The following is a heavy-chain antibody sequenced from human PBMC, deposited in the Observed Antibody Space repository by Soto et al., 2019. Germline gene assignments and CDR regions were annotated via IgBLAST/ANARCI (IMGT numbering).Heavy chain of an antibody. Sequence: ASVKVSCKASGYTFNSYDINWVRQTTGQGPEWKGWMNPNSGNTGYAQKFQGRVTMTRNTSISTAYMELSSLRSEDTAVYYCARGHYYDSVAYWGQGTLVTVSS. V-gene: IGHV1-8*01. J-gene: IGHJ4*02. CDR3: ARGHYYDSVAY. D-gene: IGHD3-22*01. CDR1: GYTFNSYD. CDR2: MNPNSGNT.